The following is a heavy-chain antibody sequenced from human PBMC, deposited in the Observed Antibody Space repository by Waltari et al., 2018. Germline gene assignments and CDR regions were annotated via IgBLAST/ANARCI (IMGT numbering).Heavy chain of an antibody. Sequence: QVQLVQSGAEVKKPGASVKVSCKTSGYTFTGFYLYWIRQAPGQGLEYMGRINPDSGATDYAQKFEGRLTMTRDTSINTAYMEMSSLTPDDTAVFYCARDHHSDCPGGVCFHFDYWGQGTLVTVSS. J-gene: IGHJ4*02. D-gene: IGHD2-8*02. V-gene: IGHV1-2*06. CDR2: INPDSGAT. CDR1: GYTFTGFY. CDR3: ARDHHSDCPGGVCFHFDY.